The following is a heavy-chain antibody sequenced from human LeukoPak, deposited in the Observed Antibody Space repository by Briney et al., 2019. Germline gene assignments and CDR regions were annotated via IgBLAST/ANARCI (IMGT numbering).Heavy chain of an antibody. CDR1: GGSISSYY. CDR2: VYYSGST. Sequence: KPSETLSLTCTVSGGSISSYYWSWIRQPPGKGLEWIGYVYYSGSTNYNPSLKSRVTISVDTSKNQFSLKLSSVTAADTAVYYCARQWIQLWVFDYWGQGTLVTVSS. D-gene: IGHD5-18*01. J-gene: IGHJ4*02. CDR3: ARQWIQLWVFDY. V-gene: IGHV4-59*08.